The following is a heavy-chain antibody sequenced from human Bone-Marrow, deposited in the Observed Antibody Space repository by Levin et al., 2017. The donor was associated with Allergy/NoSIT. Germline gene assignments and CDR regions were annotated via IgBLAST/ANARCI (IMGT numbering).Heavy chain of an antibody. D-gene: IGHD2-2*01. Sequence: PGGSLRLSCAASGFTLSNYGMSWVRQAPGKGLEWVSGISDSGGRTYYADSVKGRFTISRDNSKNTLYLQMSSLRAEDTAAYYCAKDTPALSAGPYFDYWGQGTLVTVSS. CDR1: GFTLSNYG. V-gene: IGHV3-23*01. CDR3: AKDTPALSAGPYFDY. CDR2: ISDSGGRT. J-gene: IGHJ4*02.